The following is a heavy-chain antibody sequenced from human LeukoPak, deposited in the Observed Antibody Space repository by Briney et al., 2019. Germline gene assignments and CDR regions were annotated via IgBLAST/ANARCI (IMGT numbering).Heavy chain of an antibody. CDR1: GFTFSSYN. CDR3: AKGGYCSSTSCPDPFDY. Sequence: GGSLRLSCAASGFTFSSYNMNWVRQAPGKGLEGVSSISSSSSYIYYADSVKGRFTISRDNSKNTLYLQMNSLRAEDTAVYYCAKGGYCSSTSCPDPFDYWGQGTLVTVSS. CDR2: ISSSSSYI. V-gene: IGHV3-21*04. D-gene: IGHD2-2*01. J-gene: IGHJ4*02.